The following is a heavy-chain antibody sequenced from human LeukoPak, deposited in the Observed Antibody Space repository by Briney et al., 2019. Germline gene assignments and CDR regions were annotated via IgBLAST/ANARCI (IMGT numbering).Heavy chain of an antibody. CDR3: ARRRGIEAGPEY. V-gene: IGHV3-33*01. CDR2: IWYDGSNK. D-gene: IGHD6-25*01. CDR1: GFTFSSDG. Sequence: GGSLRLSCAASGFTFSSDGMHWVRQAPGKGLEWVAVIWYDGSNKYYADSVKGRFTIARDNSKNTLYLQMNSLRAEDTAVYYCARRRGIEAGPEYWGQGTLVTVSS. J-gene: IGHJ4*02.